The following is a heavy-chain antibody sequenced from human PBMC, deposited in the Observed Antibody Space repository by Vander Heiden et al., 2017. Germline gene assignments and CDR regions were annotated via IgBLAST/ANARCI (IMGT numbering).Heavy chain of an antibody. CDR1: GYSFTSYW. CDR2: IYHGDSDT. V-gene: IGHV5-51*01. CDR3: ARHIKTTFGGVIVYFDY. J-gene: IGHJ4*02. Sequence: EVQLVQSGAEVKKPGESLKISCKGSGYSFTSYWIGWVRQMPGKGLEWMGIIYHGDSDTRYSPSFQGQVTISADKSISTAYLQWSSLKASDTAMYYCARHIKTTFGGVIVYFDYWGQGTLVTVSS. D-gene: IGHD3-16*02.